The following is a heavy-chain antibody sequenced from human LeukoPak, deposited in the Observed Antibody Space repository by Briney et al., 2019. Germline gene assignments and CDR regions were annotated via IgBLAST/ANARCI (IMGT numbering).Heavy chain of an antibody. CDR3: ARAGQQLRWFDP. J-gene: IGHJ5*02. D-gene: IGHD6-13*01. CDR1: SGSFRTYY. CDR2: IFYNEGT. Sequence: PSETLSLTCTVSSGSFRTYYWSWIRQPPGKGLEWIGYIFYNEGTSYNPSLKSRVTISVDTSKNQFSLKLSSVTAADTAVYYCARAGQQLRWFDPWGQGTLVTVSS. V-gene: IGHV4-59*01.